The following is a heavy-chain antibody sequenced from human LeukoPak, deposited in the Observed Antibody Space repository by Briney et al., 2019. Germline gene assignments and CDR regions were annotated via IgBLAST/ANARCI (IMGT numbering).Heavy chain of an antibody. D-gene: IGHD6-6*01. CDR3: AREIAAPGPFDY. Sequence: GGSLRLSCTASGFTFSNFGMHWVRQAPGKGLEWVAVISFDGHDTNYADSVKGRFIVSRDNSKRTLYLQMNSLRAEDTAVYYCAREIAAPGPFDYWGQGTLVTVSS. J-gene: IGHJ4*02. V-gene: IGHV3-30*03. CDR2: ISFDGHDT. CDR1: GFTFSNFG.